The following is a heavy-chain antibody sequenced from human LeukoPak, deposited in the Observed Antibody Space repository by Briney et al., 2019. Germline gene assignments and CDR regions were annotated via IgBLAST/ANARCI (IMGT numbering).Heavy chain of an antibody. Sequence: ASVKLSCKASGGTFSSYAISWVRQAPGQGLEWMGGIIPIFGTANYAQKFQGRVTITAYKSTSTAYMELSTVRSEDTAVYYCARDRTIDAFDPWGQGTLVTVSS. CDR1: GGTFSSYA. J-gene: IGHJ5*02. CDR3: ARDRTIDAFDP. CDR2: IIPIFGTA. V-gene: IGHV1-69*06. D-gene: IGHD4/OR15-4a*01.